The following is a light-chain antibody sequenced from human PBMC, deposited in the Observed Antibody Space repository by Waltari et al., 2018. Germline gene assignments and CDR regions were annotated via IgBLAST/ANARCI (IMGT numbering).Light chain of an antibody. J-gene: IGKJ4*01. V-gene: IGKV3-11*01. CDR3: QQRPHWF. CDR1: QNVSNY. CDR2: DTS. Sequence: EIVLTQSPATLSLSPGERATLSCRATQNVSNYLAWYQQKSGQAPRLLIYDTSNRATGITVRFSGSGSGTDFTLTISSLEPEDFAVYYCQQRPHWFFGGGTKVEFK.